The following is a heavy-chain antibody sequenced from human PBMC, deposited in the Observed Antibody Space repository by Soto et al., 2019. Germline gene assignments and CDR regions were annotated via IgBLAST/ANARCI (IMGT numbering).Heavy chain of an antibody. D-gene: IGHD2-2*01. CDR1: GFTFSSYS. CDR2: ISSSSSYI. CDR3: AREQYCSTARCESPPLDY. Sequence: PGGPLRLSCAASGFTFSSYSMNWVRHAPGKGLEWVSSISSSSSYIYYADSVKGRFTTSRDNAKNSLYLKMNSLRAEDTALYYCAREQYCSTARCESPPLDYWGQGTLVTVS. J-gene: IGHJ4*02. V-gene: IGHV3-21*01.